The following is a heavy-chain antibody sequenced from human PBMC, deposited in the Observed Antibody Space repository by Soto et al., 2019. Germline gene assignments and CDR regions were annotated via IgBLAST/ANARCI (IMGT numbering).Heavy chain of an antibody. CDR1: GYIFTDYY. V-gene: IGHV1-2*02. CDR3: DSGDCRKNCLKGFGY. J-gene: IGHJ4*02. CDR2: INAKSGNP. Sequence: GASVKVSCKASGYIFTDYYLHWVRQAPGQGFEWVGGINAKSGNPKYVPKFQGRVTVTRDTSTSTVYMELNRLTSDDTAVYFLDSGDCRKNCLKGFGYWGQGTLVTVSS. D-gene: IGHD2-15*01.